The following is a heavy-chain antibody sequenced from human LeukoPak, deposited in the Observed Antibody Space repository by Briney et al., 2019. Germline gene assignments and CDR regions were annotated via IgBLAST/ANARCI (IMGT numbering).Heavy chain of an antibody. J-gene: IGHJ4*02. CDR2: VNSDGSST. D-gene: IGHD3-3*01. CDR1: GFTFSNYW. CDR3: AKDHYWSIDY. V-gene: IGHV3-74*01. Sequence: GGSLRLSCAASGFTFSNYWMHWVRQAPGKGLVWVSRVNSDGSSTNYADSVKGRFTISRDIAKNTLYLQMNSLRAEDTGVYYCAKDHYWSIDYWGRGTLVTVSS.